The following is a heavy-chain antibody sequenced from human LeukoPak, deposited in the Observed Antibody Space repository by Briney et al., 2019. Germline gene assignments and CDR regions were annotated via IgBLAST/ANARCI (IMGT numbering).Heavy chain of an antibody. Sequence: GRSLRLSCAASGFTFSSYGTNWVRQAPGKGLEWVSVISGSGSITYYADSVKGRFTISRDNSKNTVSLQMNSLRAEDTAVYFCAKHGNDVTTGDALDIWGQGTMVTVSS. V-gene: IGHV3-23*01. CDR1: GFTFSSYG. CDR2: ISGSGSIT. CDR3: AKHGNDVTTGDALDI. D-gene: IGHD4-17*01. J-gene: IGHJ3*02.